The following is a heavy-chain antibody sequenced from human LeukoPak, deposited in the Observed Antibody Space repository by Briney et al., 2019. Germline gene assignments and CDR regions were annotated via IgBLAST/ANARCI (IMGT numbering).Heavy chain of an antibody. Sequence: ASVKVSCKASGYPFITYGSSWVRQAPGQGFEWMGWISSDNGNADYAQKFRGRVTITADPATNTAYMELSSLRVDDSADYYCARGRDGYDYAGFDPWGQGTRVTVSS. CDR2: ISSDNGNA. V-gene: IGHV1-18*01. CDR1: GYPFITYG. J-gene: IGHJ5*02. D-gene: IGHD5-24*01. CDR3: ARGRDGYDYAGFDP.